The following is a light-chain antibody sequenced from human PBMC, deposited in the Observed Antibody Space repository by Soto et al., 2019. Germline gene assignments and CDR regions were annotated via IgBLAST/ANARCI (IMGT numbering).Light chain of an antibody. J-gene: IGLJ1*01. CDR2: EVS. Sequence: QSALTQPASVSGSPGQSITISCTGTSSDVGGYNYVSWYQHHPGQAPKLMIFEVSNRPSGVSNRFSGSKSGNTASLTISGLHAEDEADYFCTSYTSSSTYVFGTGTKLTVL. CDR1: SSDVGGYNY. V-gene: IGLV2-14*01. CDR3: TSYTSSSTYV.